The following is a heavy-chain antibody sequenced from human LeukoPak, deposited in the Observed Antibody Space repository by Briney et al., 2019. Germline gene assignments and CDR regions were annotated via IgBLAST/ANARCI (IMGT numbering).Heavy chain of an antibody. Sequence: SGGSLRLSCAASGFTFSSYAMSWVRQAPGKGLEWVSAISGSGGSTYYADSVKGRFTISRDNAKNSLYLQMNSLRAEDTAVYYCAKPLYSYPPLTFFDYWGQGTLVTVSS. V-gene: IGHV3-23*01. CDR2: ISGSGGST. CDR1: GFTFSSYA. D-gene: IGHD5-18*01. J-gene: IGHJ4*02. CDR3: AKPLYSYPPLTFFDY.